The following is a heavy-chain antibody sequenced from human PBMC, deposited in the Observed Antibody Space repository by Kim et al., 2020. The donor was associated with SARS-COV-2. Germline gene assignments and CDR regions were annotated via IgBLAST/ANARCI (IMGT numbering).Heavy chain of an antibody. CDR1: GFTFSSYS. V-gene: IGHV3-21*01. CDR3: AREGGRGFRELLPPAYYYYYMDV. J-gene: IGHJ6*03. CDR2: ISSSSSYI. Sequence: GGSLRLSCAASGFTFSSYSMNWVRQAPGKGLEWVSSISSSSSYIYYADSVKGRFTISRDNAKNSLYLQMNSLRAEDTAVYYCAREGGRGFRELLPPAYYYYYMDVWGKGTTVTVSS. D-gene: IGHD3-10*01.